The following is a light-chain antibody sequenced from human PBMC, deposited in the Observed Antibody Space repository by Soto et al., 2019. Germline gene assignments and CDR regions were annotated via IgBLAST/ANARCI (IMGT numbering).Light chain of an antibody. CDR2: EVS. CDR1: SSDVGGYNY. Sequence: QSALTQPPSASGSFGQSVTISCTGTSSDVGGYNYVSWYQQHPGKAPKLMIYEVSERPSGVPDRFSGSKSGNTASLTVSGLQADDEADYYCSSYTSSSTLYVFGTGTKVTVL. V-gene: IGLV2-8*01. CDR3: SSYTSSSTLYV. J-gene: IGLJ1*01.